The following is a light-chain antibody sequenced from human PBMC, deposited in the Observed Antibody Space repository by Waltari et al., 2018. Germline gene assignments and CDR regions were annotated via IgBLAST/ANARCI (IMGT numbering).Light chain of an antibody. CDR1: QSISSY. Sequence: DIQMTQSPSSLSASVGDRVTITCRASQSISSYLNWYQQKPGKAPKLLIYAAFSLQSGVPSRFSGSGSGTDFTLTISSLQPEDFATYYCQQSYSTPLTFGGGTKVEIK. V-gene: IGKV1-39*01. CDR3: QQSYSTPLT. J-gene: IGKJ4*01. CDR2: AAF.